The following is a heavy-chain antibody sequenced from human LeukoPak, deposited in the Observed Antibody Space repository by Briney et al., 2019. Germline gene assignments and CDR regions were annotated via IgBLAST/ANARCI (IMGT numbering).Heavy chain of an antibody. D-gene: IGHD2-15*01. J-gene: IGHJ4*02. CDR3: ARCSGGSCYSRGYFDY. CDR1: GYTFTSYY. CDR2: INPNSGGT. V-gene: IGHV1-2*02. Sequence: ASVKVSCKASGYTFTSYYMHWVRQAPGQGLEWMGWINPNSGGTNYAQKFQGRVTMTRDTSISTAYMELSRLRSDDTAVYYCARCSGGSCYSRGYFDYWGQGTLVTVSS.